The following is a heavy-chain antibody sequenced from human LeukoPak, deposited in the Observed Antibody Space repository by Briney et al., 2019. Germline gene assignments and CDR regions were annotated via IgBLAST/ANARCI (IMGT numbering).Heavy chain of an antibody. D-gene: IGHD3-3*01. Sequence: SETLSLTCAVYSGSFSGYYWSWIRQPPGKGLEWIGEINHSGSTNYNPSLKSRVTISVDTSKNQFSLKLSSVTAADTAVYYCARGRADFWSGYPNYYYYGMDVWGQGTTVTVSS. V-gene: IGHV4-34*01. J-gene: IGHJ6*02. CDR1: SGSFSGYY. CDR2: INHSGST. CDR3: ARGRADFWSGYPNYYYYGMDV.